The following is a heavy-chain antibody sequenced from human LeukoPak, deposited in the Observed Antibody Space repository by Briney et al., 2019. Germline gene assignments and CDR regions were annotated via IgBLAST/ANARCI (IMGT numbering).Heavy chain of an antibody. V-gene: IGHV4-4*07. Sequence: SETLSLTCTVSGDSISNYYGSWIRQPAGKGPEWIGRIYGSGSTIYNPSLKSRVTMSVDTSKNQFSLKLSSVTAADTAVYYCATTLGQDYWGQGTLVTVSS. J-gene: IGHJ4*02. CDR3: ATTLGQDY. CDR1: GDSISNYY. CDR2: IYGSGST. D-gene: IGHD3-16*01.